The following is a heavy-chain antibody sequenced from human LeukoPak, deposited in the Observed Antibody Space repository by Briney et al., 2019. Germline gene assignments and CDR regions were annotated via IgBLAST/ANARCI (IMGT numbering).Heavy chain of an antibody. CDR3: AKDQSEYYDFWSGYWNYYYGMDV. CDR2: ISGSGGST. J-gene: IGHJ6*02. Sequence: GGSLRLSCAASGFTFSSYGMHWVRQAPGKGLEWVSAISGSGGSTYYADSVKGRFTISRDNSKNTLYLQMNSLRAEDTAVYYCAKDQSEYYDFWSGYWNYYYGMDVWGQGTTVTVSS. D-gene: IGHD3-3*01. CDR1: GFTFSSYG. V-gene: IGHV3-23*01.